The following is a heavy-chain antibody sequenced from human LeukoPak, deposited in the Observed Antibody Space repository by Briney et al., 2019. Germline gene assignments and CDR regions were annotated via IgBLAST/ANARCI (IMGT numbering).Heavy chain of an antibody. J-gene: IGHJ6*03. CDR1: GGSISSSSYY. CDR2: IYYSGST. CDR3: ARHGYGEHYRYYCYYYMDV. D-gene: IGHD4-17*01. V-gene: IGHV4-39*01. Sequence: PSETLSLTCTVSGGSISSSSYYWGWIRQPPGKGLEWIGSIYYSGSTYYNPSLKSRVTISVDTSKNQFSLKLSSVTAADTAVYYCARHGYGEHYRYYCYYYMDVWGKGTTVTVSS.